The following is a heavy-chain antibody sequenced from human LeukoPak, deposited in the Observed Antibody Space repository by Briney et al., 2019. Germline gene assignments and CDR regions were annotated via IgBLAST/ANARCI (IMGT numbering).Heavy chain of an antibody. CDR1: GFAFDEHG. D-gene: IGHD3-22*01. V-gene: IGHV3-20*04. CDR3: ARGHHYYDNYGAFDI. J-gene: IGHJ3*02. CDR2: INWSGGST. Sequence: GGSLRLSCTASGFAFDEHGMSWVRHVSGKGLEWVSGINWSGGSTGYADPLRGRFTISRDNAKSSLYLQMDSLRAEDTAVFYCARGHHYYDNYGAFDIWGQGTMVTVSS.